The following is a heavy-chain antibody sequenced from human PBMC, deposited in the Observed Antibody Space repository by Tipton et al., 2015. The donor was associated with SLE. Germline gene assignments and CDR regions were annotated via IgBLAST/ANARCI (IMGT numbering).Heavy chain of an antibody. CDR1: GGSISRGSYY. D-gene: IGHD3-3*01. Sequence: TLSLTCTVSGGSISRGSYYWGWIRQPPGKGLEWIGYIYYSGSTYYNPSLKSRVTISVDTSKNQFSLKLSSVTAADTAVYYCARLESGYYDAFDMWGQGTMVTVSS. CDR2: IYYSGST. V-gene: IGHV4-31*03. CDR3: ARLESGYYDAFDM. J-gene: IGHJ3*02.